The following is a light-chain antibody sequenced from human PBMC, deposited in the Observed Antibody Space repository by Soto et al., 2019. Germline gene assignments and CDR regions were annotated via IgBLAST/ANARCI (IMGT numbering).Light chain of an antibody. CDR2: DAC. CDR3: QQRGNWPPLT. CDR1: QSGSSY. V-gene: IGKV3-11*01. Sequence: EIGLTQSPATLSLAPGERATLSCRASQSGSSYLPRYQQKPGRAPRLPIYDACNRPTGIPARFSGSGSGTDFTLTLSSLGPEDFAVSFCQQRGNWPPLTFGGGTKVDIK. J-gene: IGKJ4*01.